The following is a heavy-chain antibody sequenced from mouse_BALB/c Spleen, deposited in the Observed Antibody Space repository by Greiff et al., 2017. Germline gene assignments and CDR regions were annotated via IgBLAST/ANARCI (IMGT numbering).Heavy chain of an antibody. V-gene: IGHV2-6-7*01. CDR3: ARGVIYDGYYVDY. D-gene: IGHD2-3*01. CDR1: GFSLTGYG. Sequence: LVAPSQSLSITCTVSGFSLTGYGVNWVRQPPGKGLEWLGMIWGDGSTDYNSALKSRLSISKDNSKSQVFLKMNSLQTDDTARYYCARGVIYDGYYVDYWGQGTTLTVSS. J-gene: IGHJ2*01. CDR2: IWGDGST.